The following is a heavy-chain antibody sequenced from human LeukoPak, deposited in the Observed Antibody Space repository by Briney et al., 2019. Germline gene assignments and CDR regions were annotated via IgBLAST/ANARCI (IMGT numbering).Heavy chain of an antibody. CDR2: IIPVLGIP. J-gene: IGHJ6*02. Sequence: SVKVSCKTSRDIFNSYSLIWVRQAPGQGLEWMARIIPVLGIPNYAQKFQGRLTVTADKSTSTVFMELSSLRSDDTAVYYCARVPSSGTMVRGVIMHYGMDVWGQGTTVTVSS. CDR3: ARVPSSGTMVRGVIMHYGMDV. D-gene: IGHD3-10*01. CDR1: RDIFNSYS. V-gene: IGHV1-69*04.